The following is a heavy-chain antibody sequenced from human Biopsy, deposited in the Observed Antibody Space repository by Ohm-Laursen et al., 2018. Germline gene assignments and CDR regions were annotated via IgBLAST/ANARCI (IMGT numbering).Heavy chain of an antibody. CDR3: AREGRDY. CDR1: GFSFSSYG. CDR2: ISDDGRNK. V-gene: IGHV3-30*03. Sequence: SLRLSCAASGFSFSSYGMHWVRQAPGKGLEWVAVISDDGRNKYYIDSVRGRFTISRDDSKNTLYLQMNNLTAEDTAVYYCAREGRDYWGQGTLVTVSS. J-gene: IGHJ4*02.